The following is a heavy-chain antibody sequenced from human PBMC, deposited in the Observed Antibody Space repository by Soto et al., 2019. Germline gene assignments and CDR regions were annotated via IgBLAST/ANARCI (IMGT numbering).Heavy chain of an antibody. J-gene: IGHJ6*03. CDR1: GFTFSSYW. CDR3: ARAPFMDV. Sequence: GGSLRLSCAASGFTFSSYWMHWVRQAPGKGQVWVSRINSDGSSTSYADSVKGRFTISRDNAKNTLYLQMNSLRAEDTAVYYCARAPFMDVWGKGTTVTVSS. CDR2: INSDGSST. V-gene: IGHV3-74*01.